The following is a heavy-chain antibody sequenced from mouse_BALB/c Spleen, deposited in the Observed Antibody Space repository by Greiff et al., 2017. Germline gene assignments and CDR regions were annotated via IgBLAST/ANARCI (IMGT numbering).Heavy chain of an antibody. CDR3: ARAEGGNYAMDY. CDR2: ISDGGSYT. J-gene: IGHJ4*01. Sequence: EVKLVESGGGLVKPGGSLKLSCAASGFTFSDYYMYWVRQTPEKRLEWVATISDGGSYTYYPDSVKGRFTISRDNAKNNLYLQMSSLKSEDTAMDYCARAEGGNYAMDYWGQGTSVTVSS. V-gene: IGHV5-4*02. CDR1: GFTFSDYY.